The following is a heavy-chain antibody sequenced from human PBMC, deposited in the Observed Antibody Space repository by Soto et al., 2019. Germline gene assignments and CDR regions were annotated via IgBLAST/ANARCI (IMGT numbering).Heavy chain of an antibody. Sequence: ASVKVSCKASGGTFSSYAISWVRQAPGQGLEWMGGIIPIFGTANYAQKFQGRVTITADESTSTAYMELSSLRSEDTAVYYCARGDEYSYGSSYWGQGTLVTVSS. CDR2: IIPIFGTA. J-gene: IGHJ4*02. V-gene: IGHV1-69*13. CDR1: GGTFSSYA. CDR3: ARGDEYSYGSSY. D-gene: IGHD5-18*01.